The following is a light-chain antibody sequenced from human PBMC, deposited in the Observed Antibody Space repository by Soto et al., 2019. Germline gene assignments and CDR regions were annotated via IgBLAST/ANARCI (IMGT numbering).Light chain of an antibody. J-gene: IGKJ1*01. CDR3: QQYNSYPRA. CDR2: KAS. Sequence: DIQMTQSPSTLSASVGDRVTITCRASQSISSWLAWYQQKPGKAPKLLIYKASSLESGVPSRFRGGGSVTEFSLTISRLQPDDFAPYYCQQYNSYPRAFGQGTKVEIK. V-gene: IGKV1-5*03. CDR1: QSISSW.